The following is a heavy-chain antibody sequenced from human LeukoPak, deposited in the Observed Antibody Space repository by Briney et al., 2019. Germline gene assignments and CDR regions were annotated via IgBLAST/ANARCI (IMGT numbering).Heavy chain of an antibody. CDR1: GFTFGDYA. CDR2: IRSKAYGGTT. D-gene: IGHD3-10*01. J-gene: IGHJ4*02. Sequence: PGGSLRLSCTASGFTFGDYAMSWVRQAPGKGLEWVGFIRSKAYGGTTEYAASVKGRFTISRDDSKSIAYLQMNSLKTEDTAVYYCARAPGPVWFRYYFDYWGQGTLVTVSS. V-gene: IGHV3-49*04. CDR3: ARAPGPVWFRYYFDY.